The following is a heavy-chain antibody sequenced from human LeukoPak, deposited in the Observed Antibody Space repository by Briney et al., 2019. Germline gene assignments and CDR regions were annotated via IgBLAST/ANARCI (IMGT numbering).Heavy chain of an antibody. CDR1: GFTFSSYW. V-gene: IGHV3-7*01. Sequence: GGSLRLSCAASGFTFSSYWMSWVRQAPGKGLEWVANIKQDGSEKYYVDSVKGRFTISRDNAKNSLYLQMNSLRAEDTAVYYCARDRVEAMANYYYYMDVWGKGTTVTVSS. J-gene: IGHJ6*03. CDR3: ARDRVEAMANYYYYMDV. D-gene: IGHD5-18*01. CDR2: IKQDGSEK.